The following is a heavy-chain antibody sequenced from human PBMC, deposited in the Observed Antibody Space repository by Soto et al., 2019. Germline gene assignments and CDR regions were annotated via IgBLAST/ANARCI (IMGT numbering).Heavy chain of an antibody. CDR1: GGSISSNSFY. CDR3: ARRPKRGSYSWCFDY. J-gene: IGHJ4*02. V-gene: IGHV4-39*01. CDR2: VYYSGSA. Sequence: SETLSLTCPVSGGSISSNSFYWGWIRQPPGKGLEWIGSVYYSGSANYNPSLKSRLTMSVDTSKNQFSLKLISVTAADTAVYYCARRPKRGSYSWCFDYWGQGTLVTVS. D-gene: IGHD1-26*01.